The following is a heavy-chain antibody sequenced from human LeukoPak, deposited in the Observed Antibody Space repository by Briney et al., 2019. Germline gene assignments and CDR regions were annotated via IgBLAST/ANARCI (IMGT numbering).Heavy chain of an antibody. J-gene: IGHJ4*02. V-gene: IGHV3-9*03. Sequence: GRSLRLSCAASGFTFDDYAMHWVRQAPGKGVEWVSGISWDSGSIGYADSVKARFTISRDNAKNSLYLQMNSLRAEDMALYYCPKGAQGYFRFEFDYWGQGTLVTVSS. CDR3: PKGAQGYFRFEFDY. CDR2: ISWDSGSI. D-gene: IGHD1-26*01. CDR1: GFTFDDYA.